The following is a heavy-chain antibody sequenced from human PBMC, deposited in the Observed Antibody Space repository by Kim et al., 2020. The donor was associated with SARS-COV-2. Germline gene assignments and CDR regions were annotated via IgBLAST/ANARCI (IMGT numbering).Heavy chain of an antibody. CDR2: ISAYNGNT. V-gene: IGHV1-18*04. D-gene: IGHD2-2*01. CDR3: ARDLGSEQVVVPAAMLYLRLRDHYYYGMDV. J-gene: IGHJ6*02. CDR1: GYTFTSYG. Sequence: ASVKVSCKASGYTFTSYGISWVRQAPGQGLEWMGWISAYNGNTNYAQKLQGRVTMTTDTSTSTAYMELRSLRSDDTAVYYCARDLGSEQVVVPAAMLYLRLRDHYYYGMDVWGQGTTVTVSS.